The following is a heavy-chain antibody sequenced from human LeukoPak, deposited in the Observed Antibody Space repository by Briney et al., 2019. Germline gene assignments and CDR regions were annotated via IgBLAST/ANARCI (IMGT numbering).Heavy chain of an antibody. V-gene: IGHV2-70*04. CDR1: LVTLDTRAVR. Sequence: QTLSLTCTCFLVTLDTRAVRVGWIRQPPEDSLECLPRFDWDDDKFYSTSLKTRLTISEDTSKNQVDLTMTNLDPVDTATYYCARSYCRGGSGWGGTPFDFWGQGTLVTVSS. J-gene: IGHJ4*02. CDR3: ARSYCRGGSGWGGTPFDF. D-gene: IGHD2-21*01. CDR2: FDWDDDK.